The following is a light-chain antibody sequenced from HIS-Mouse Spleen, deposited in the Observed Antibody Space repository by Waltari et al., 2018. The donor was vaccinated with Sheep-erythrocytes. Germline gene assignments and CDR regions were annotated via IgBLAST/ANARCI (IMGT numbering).Light chain of an antibody. V-gene: IGLV3-10*01. CDR3: YSTDSSCNHSV. CDR2: EDS. CDR1: ALPKKY. Sequence: SYELTQPPSVSVSPGQTARITCSGDALPKKYAYWYQQKSGQAPVLVIYEDSKRPSGSPGRFSCSSSRTIATLNISGAQVEDEADYYCYSTDSSCNHSVFGGGTKLTVL. J-gene: IGLJ2*01.